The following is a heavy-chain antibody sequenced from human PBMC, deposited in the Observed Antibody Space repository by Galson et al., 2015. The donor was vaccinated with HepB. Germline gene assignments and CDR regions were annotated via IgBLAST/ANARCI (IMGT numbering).Heavy chain of an antibody. CDR3: TRDRNWFDP. Sequence: LSLTCAVSGGSTSTYYWSWIRQPPGKGLEWIAYINYSGTTNYNPSLKSRVTISVDTSKNQIPLKLSTVTAADTAVYYCTRDRNWFDPWGQGTLVTVSS. J-gene: IGHJ5*02. CDR2: INYSGTT. CDR1: GGSTSTYY. V-gene: IGHV4-59*01.